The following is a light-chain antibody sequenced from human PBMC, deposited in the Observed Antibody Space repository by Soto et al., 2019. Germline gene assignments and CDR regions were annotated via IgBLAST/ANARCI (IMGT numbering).Light chain of an antibody. Sequence: EIVMTQSPSTLSVSPLESATLSFMSSQSVSSSYLAWYQQKPGQAPRLLIYGASSRATGIPDRFSGSGSGTDFTLTISRLEPEDFAVYYCQQYGSSLITFGQGTRLEIK. CDR1: QSVSSSY. J-gene: IGKJ5*01. CDR3: QQYGSSLIT. V-gene: IGKV3-20*01. CDR2: GAS.